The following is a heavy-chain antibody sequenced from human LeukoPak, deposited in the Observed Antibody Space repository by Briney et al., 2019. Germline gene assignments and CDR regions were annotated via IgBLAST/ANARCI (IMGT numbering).Heavy chain of an antibody. CDR3: ARYDSGSYGWFGGVRFDY. Sequence: KTSETLSLTCTVSGGSISSSSYSWGWIRQPPGKGLEWIGSIYYSGSTYYNPSLKSRVTISVDTSKNQFSLKLSSVTAADTAVYYCARYDSGSYGWFGGVRFDYWGQGTLVTVSS. D-gene: IGHD3-16*01. V-gene: IGHV4-39*07. CDR1: GGSISSSSYS. J-gene: IGHJ4*02. CDR2: IYYSGST.